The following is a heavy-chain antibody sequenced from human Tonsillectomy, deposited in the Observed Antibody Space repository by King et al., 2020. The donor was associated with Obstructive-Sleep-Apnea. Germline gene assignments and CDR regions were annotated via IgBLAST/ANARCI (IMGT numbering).Heavy chain of an antibody. CDR2: VRKKPNSYTT. V-gene: IGHV3-72*01. CDR1: GFSFSDHY. CDR3: ARVKTDFWYFDL. J-gene: IGHJ2*01. D-gene: IGHD3-3*01. Sequence: VQLVESGGGLVQPGGSLRLSCAASGFSFSDHYMDWVRQAPGKGLEWVGRVRKKPNSYTTEYAAPVKGRFTISRDDSESSLYLQMYSLKTEDTAVSYCARVKTDFWYFDLWGRGTLVTVSS.